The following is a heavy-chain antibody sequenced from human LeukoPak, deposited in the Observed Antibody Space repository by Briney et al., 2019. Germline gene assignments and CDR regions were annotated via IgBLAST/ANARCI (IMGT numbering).Heavy chain of an antibody. J-gene: IGHJ4*02. Sequence: GGSLRLSCAASGFTVSSNYMSWVRQAPGKGLEWVSVMYSGGSTYYADSAKGRFTISRDNSKNTLYLQMNSLRAEDTAVYYCASYIGSCTGGRCYPVYWGQGTLVTVS. CDR1: GFTVSSNY. CDR3: ASYIGSCTGGRCYPVY. CDR2: MYSGGST. D-gene: IGHD2-15*01. V-gene: IGHV3-53*01.